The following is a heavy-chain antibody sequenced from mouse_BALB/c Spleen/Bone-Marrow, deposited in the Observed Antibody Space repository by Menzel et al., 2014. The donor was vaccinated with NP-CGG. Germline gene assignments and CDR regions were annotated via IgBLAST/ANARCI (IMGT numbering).Heavy chain of an antibody. D-gene: IGHD1-3*01. CDR2: IDPSDSET. CDR1: GYSFTSYW. CDR3: ARRDNAPFAY. V-gene: IGHV1S126*01. Sequence: VHLVESGPQLVRPGAPVKISCKASGYSFTSYWMHWVKQRPGQGLEWIGMIDPSDSETKLNQKFKDKATLTVDKSSSTAYLQLSSPTSEDSAVYYCARRDNAPFAYWGRGTLVTVSA. J-gene: IGHJ3*01.